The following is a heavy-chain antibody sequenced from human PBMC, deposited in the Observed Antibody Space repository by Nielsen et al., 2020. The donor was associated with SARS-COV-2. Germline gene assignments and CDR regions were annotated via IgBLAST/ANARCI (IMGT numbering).Heavy chain of an antibody. Sequence: SGPTLVTPTQTLTLTCTFSGFSLSTSGMCVSWIRQPPRQALEWLARIDWDDDKYYSTSLKTRLTISKDTSKNQAVLTMTNMDPVDTATYYCARIRAAAGGGYYYYYGMDVWGQGTTVTVSS. D-gene: IGHD6-13*01. CDR2: IDWDDDK. J-gene: IGHJ6*02. V-gene: IGHV2-70*11. CDR1: GFSLSTSGMC. CDR3: ARIRAAAGGGYYYYYGMDV.